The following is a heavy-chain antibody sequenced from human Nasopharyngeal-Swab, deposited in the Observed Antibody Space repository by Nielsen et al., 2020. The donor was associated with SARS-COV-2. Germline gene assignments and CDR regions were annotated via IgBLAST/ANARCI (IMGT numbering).Heavy chain of an antibody. CDR2: INPSGGGT. D-gene: IGHD1-26*01. CDR3: ARDCFFDGSDSSVIDH. Sequence: ASVKVSCKASGYTSNSHYMHWVRQAPGQGPEWMGIINPSGGGTSYAQKFQGRVTMTSDMSTTTVYMELSSLRSEDTAVYYCARDCFFDGSDSSVIDHWGQGTSVTVSS. CDR1: GYTSNSHY. J-gene: IGHJ4*02. V-gene: IGHV1-46*02.